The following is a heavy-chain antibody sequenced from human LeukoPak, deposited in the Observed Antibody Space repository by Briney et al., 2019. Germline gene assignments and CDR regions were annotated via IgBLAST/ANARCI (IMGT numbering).Heavy chain of an antibody. V-gene: IGHV3-49*04. J-gene: IGHJ4*02. Sequence: GGSLRLSCTASGFTFGDYAMSWVRQAPGKGLEWVGFIRSKAYGGTTEYAASVKGRFTISRDDSKSIAYLQMNSLKTEDTAVYYCTRVSVIDDYGDYWGQGTLVTVSS. CDR1: GFTFGDYA. CDR2: IRSKAYGGTT. CDR3: TRVSVIDDYGDY.